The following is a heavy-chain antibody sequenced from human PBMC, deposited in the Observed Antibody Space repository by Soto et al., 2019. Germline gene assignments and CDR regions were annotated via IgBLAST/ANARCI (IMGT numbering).Heavy chain of an antibody. J-gene: IGHJ4*02. CDR2: IYKSGNT. V-gene: IGHV4-39*07. Sequence: PSDTLSLTCAASGGSISSRRHFWAWLLQLPGKRLEWIGSIYKSGNTYFNPSLKSRGTISVDTSKNQFSLKLSSVTAADTAVYYFSRSYGLGFDLWCQASQITVAT. CDR3: SRSYGLGFDL. CDR1: GGSISSRRHF. D-gene: IGHD3-10*01.